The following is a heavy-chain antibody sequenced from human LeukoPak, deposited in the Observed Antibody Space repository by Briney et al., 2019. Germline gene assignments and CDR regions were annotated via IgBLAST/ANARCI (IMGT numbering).Heavy chain of an antibody. CDR1: GFTFSTYA. V-gene: IGHV3-7*01. CDR3: ARDNYSWAFDI. Sequence: GGSLRLSCAASGFTFSTYAMSWVRQAPGKGLEWVANIKQDGSEKYYVDSVKGRFTISRDNAKNSLYLQMNSLRAEDTAVYYCARDNYSWAFDIWGQGTMVTVSS. CDR2: IKQDGSEK. J-gene: IGHJ3*02. D-gene: IGHD3-10*01.